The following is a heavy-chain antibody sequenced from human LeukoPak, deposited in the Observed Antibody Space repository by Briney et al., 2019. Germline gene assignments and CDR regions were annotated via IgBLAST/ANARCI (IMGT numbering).Heavy chain of an antibody. CDR3: ARVKTMIIVVSLFDY. J-gene: IGHJ4*02. CDR1: GYTFTSYA. D-gene: IGHD3-22*01. Sequence: ASVKVSCKASGYTFTSYAMHWVRQAPGQRLEWMGWINPNSGGTNYAQQFQGRLTMTRDTSISTAYMELSRLRSDDTAVYYCARVKTMIIVVSLFDYWGQGTLVTVSS. V-gene: IGHV1-2*02. CDR2: INPNSGGT.